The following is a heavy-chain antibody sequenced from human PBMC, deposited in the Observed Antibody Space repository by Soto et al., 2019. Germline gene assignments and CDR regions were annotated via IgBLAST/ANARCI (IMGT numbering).Heavy chain of an antibody. V-gene: IGHV3-30*18. CDR2: ISYDGSNQ. CDR3: AKDQASGQGSFDS. CDR1: GFTFNIYG. Sequence: GGSLRLSXAASGFTFNIYGMHWVRQAPDKGLEWVALISYDGSNQYYADSVKGRFTISRDNSKNTLFLQMNSLRADDTALYYCAKDQASGQGSFDSWGQGTLVTVSS. J-gene: IGHJ4*02.